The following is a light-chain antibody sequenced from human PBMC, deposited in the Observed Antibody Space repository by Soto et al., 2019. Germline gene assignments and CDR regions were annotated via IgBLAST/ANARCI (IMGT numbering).Light chain of an antibody. CDR2: EVN. J-gene: IGLJ1*01. V-gene: IGLV2-8*01. CDR1: SSDVGGYKY. Sequence: QSALTQPPSASGSPGQSVTISCTGTSSDVGGYKYVSWYQQYPGKAPKLMIFEVNKRPSGVPDRFSGSKSGNTASLTVSGLQAEDEADYYCSSYAGINNLGVFGTGTKLTVL. CDR3: SSYAGINNLGV.